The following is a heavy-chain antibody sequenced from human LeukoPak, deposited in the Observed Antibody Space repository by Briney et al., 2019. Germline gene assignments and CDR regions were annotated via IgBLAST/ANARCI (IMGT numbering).Heavy chain of an antibody. J-gene: IGHJ4*02. V-gene: IGHV3-66*01. CDR3: ARDSGTTVGYFDY. CDR1: GFSFSSYE. D-gene: IGHD4-23*01. Sequence: GGSLRLSCEGSGFSFSSYEMNWVRQAPGRGLEWVSVIYSGGNTYYADSVKGRFTISRDNSKNTLYLQMNSLRADDTAVYYCARDSGTTVGYFDYWGQGTLVTVSS. CDR2: IYSGGNT.